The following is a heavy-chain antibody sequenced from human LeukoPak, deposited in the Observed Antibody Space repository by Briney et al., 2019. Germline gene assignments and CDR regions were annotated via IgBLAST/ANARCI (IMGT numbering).Heavy chain of an antibody. V-gene: IGHV4-4*07. Sequence: SETLSLTCTVSGGSISSYYWSWIRQPAGKGLEWIGRIYTSGSTNYNPSLKSRVTMSVDTSKNQYSLKLSSVAAADAAVYYWRGRTTFGFDYWGQGTLVTVSS. CDR2: IYTSGST. D-gene: IGHD1-26*01. CDR1: GGSISSYY. CDR3: RGRTTFGFDY. J-gene: IGHJ4*02.